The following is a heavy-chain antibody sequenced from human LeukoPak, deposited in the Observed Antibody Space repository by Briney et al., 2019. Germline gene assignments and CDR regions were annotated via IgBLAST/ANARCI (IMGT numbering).Heavy chain of an antibody. J-gene: IGHJ4*02. CDR3: ARXPQLPLKGGFDY. D-gene: IGHD5-24*01. V-gene: IGHV3-74*01. CDR2: ISTDGSSA. CDR1: GFSFSNYW. Sequence: TGGSLRLSCAASGFSFSNYWMHWVRQAPGKGLVWVSRISTDGSSASHADSVKGRFTISRDNAKNTLYLQMNSLRAEDTAMYYCARXPQLPLKGGFDYWGQGILVTVSS.